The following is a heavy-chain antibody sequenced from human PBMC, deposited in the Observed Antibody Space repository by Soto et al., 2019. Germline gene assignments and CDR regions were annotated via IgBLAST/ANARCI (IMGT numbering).Heavy chain of an antibody. Sequence: GESLKISCKGSGFTFTSYWIAWVRQMPGKGLEWMGIIYPGDSDSSYSPSFQGQVTISADKSINTAYLHWSSLKASDTAIYYCSKHLGYCSTTTCANFDYWGQGSLVTVS. J-gene: IGHJ4*02. V-gene: IGHV5-51*01. CDR3: SKHLGYCSTTTCANFDY. CDR1: GFTFTSYW. CDR2: IYPGDSDS. D-gene: IGHD2-2*01.